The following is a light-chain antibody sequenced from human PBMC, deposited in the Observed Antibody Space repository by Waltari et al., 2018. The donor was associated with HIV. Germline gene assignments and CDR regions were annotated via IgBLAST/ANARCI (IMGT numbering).Light chain of an antibody. V-gene: IGLV2-14*03. CDR1: SSDVGGYYY. J-gene: IGLJ2*01. CDR2: DVS. CDR3: SSYTSSSTLV. Sequence: QSAVTQPAPVSVPPVQSIHLPCTGISSDVGGYYYVSWYQQHPAKAPKLLIYDVSNRPSGVSNRFSGAKSGNTASLTIFGLQAEDEADYYCSSYTSSSTLVFGGGTKLTVL.